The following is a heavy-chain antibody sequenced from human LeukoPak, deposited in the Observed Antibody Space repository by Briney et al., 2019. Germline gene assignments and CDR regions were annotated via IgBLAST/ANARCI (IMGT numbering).Heavy chain of an antibody. V-gene: IGHV1-18*01. CDR3: ARDLLLGYSGYDYYYYYGMDV. D-gene: IGHD5-12*01. Sequence: ASVKVSCKASGHTFTSYGISWVRQAPGQGLEWMGWISAYNGTTNYAQKLQGRVTMTTDTSTSTAYMELRSLRSDDTAVYYCARDLLLGYSGYDYYYYYGMDVWGQGTTVTVSS. J-gene: IGHJ6*02. CDR1: GHTFTSYG. CDR2: ISAYNGTT.